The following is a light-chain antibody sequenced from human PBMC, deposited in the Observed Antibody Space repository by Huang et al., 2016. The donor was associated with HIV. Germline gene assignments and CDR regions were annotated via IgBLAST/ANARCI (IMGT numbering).Light chain of an antibody. Sequence: DIQMTQSPSTLSASIGDRVTITCRASQSINKWLAWYQQKPGKAPNVLIFEASLLESRVPARFSGSGSGTEFTLTISSLQPDDFATYYCQQYKTYSQTFGQGTRVDIK. CDR1: QSINKW. V-gene: IGKV1-5*03. J-gene: IGKJ1*01. CDR3: QQYKTYSQT. CDR2: EAS.